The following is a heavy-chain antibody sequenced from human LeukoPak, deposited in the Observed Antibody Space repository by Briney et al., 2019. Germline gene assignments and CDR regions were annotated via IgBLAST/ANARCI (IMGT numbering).Heavy chain of an antibody. J-gene: IGHJ4*02. D-gene: IGHD6-19*01. V-gene: IGHV1-2*02. CDR1: GYTFTGYY. Sequence: ASVKVSCKTSGYTFTGYYMHWVRQAPGQGLEWMGWIRPRTGGTNYAQKFQDRVTMTRDTSINTAYMELSRLTSDDTAVYYCARPSIAVAGRNSDFDYWGQGNLVTVSS. CDR2: IRPRTGGT. CDR3: ARPSIAVAGRNSDFDY.